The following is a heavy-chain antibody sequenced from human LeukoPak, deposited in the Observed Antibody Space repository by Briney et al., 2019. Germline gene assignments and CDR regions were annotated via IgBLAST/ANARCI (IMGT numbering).Heavy chain of an antibody. CDR1: EFTFGSYS. CDR3: ARVYGQLVLSAFDI. CDR2: ISSSSSYI. Sequence: GRSLRLSCAYSEFTFGSYSMNWVRQAPGKGLEWVSSISSSSSYIYYADSVKGRFTISRDNAKNSLYLQMNSLRAEDTAVYYCARVYGQLVLSAFDIWGQGTMVTVSS. J-gene: IGHJ3*02. V-gene: IGHV3-21*01. D-gene: IGHD6-13*01.